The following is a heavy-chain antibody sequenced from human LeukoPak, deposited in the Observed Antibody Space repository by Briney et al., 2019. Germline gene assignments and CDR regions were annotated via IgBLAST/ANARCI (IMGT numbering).Heavy chain of an antibody. Sequence: GGSLRLSCAASGFTFSTYTMNWVRQAPGKGLEWVSSISSSRSNIYYADSVKGRFTISRDNAMNSVYLQMNSLRVEDTAVYYCARGHQRPDYWGQGTLITVSS. CDR1: GFTFSTYT. J-gene: IGHJ4*02. CDR2: ISSSRSNI. CDR3: ARGHQRPDY. D-gene: IGHD6-25*01. V-gene: IGHV3-21*01.